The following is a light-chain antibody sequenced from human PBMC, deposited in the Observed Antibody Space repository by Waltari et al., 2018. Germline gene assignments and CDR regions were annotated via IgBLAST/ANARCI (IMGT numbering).Light chain of an antibody. J-gene: IGLJ2*01. CDR1: SSDVGTYHY. V-gene: IGLV2-14*03. CDR3: SSYISSSTLEL. CDR2: DVS. Sequence: QSALTQPASVSGSPGQSITISCTGTSSDVGTYHYVSWYQQHPGKAPKLMIFDVSIRPSGFSNRFSGSKSGNTASLTISGLQAEDEADYYCSSYISSSTLELFGGGTSLTVL.